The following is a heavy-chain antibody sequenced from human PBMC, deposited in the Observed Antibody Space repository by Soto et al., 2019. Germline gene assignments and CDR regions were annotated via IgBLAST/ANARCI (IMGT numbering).Heavy chain of an antibody. CDR3: AKDLYMDSSGWPPTY. CDR1: GFTFSSYG. CDR2: ISYDGSNK. D-gene: IGHD6-19*01. V-gene: IGHV3-30*18. Sequence: GGSLRLSCAASGFTFSSYGMHWVRQAPGKGLEWVAVISYDGSNKYYADSVKGRFTISRDNSKNTLYLQMNSLRAEDTAVYYCAKDLYMDSSGWPPTYWGQGTLVTVSS. J-gene: IGHJ4*02.